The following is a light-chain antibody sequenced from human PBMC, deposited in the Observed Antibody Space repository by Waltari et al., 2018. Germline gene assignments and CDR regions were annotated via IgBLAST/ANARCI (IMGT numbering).Light chain of an antibody. CDR3: SSYTSTIPIVL. J-gene: IGLJ3*02. CDR1: RSDVGDYDY. V-gene: IGLV2-14*03. CDR2: DVS. Sequence: QSGLTQPASVSGSLGQSITISCTGSRSDVGDYDYVSWYQQHPGKAPKLIIYDVSNRPSGVSYRFSGAKSGNTASLTISGLRAEDEGDYYCSSYTSTIPIVLFGGGTKLTVL.